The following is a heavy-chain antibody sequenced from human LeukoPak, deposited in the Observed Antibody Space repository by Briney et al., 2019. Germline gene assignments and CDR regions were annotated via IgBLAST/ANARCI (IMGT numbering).Heavy chain of an antibody. CDR1: GFTFDDYG. V-gene: IGHV3-23*01. D-gene: IGHD6-19*01. Sequence: PGGSLRLSCAASGFTFDDYGMSWVRQAPGKGLEWVSAISGSGGSTYYADSVKGRFTISRDNSKNTLYLQMNSLRAEDTAVYYCATRTASSGWHGIDYWGQGTLVTVSS. CDR2: ISGSGGST. CDR3: ATRTASSGWHGIDY. J-gene: IGHJ4*02.